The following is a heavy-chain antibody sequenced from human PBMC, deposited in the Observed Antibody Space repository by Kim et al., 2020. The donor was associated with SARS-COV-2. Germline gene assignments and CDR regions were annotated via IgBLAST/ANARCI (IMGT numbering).Heavy chain of an antibody. CDR1: GGSFSGYY. CDR3: ARGGSGWYLVAGRPPTYYYDGMDV. J-gene: IGHJ6*02. CDR2: INHSGST. V-gene: IGHV4-34*01. Sequence: SETLSLTCAVYGGSFSGYYWSWIRQPPGKGLEWIGEINHSGSTNYNPSLKSRVTISVDTSKNQFSLKLSSVTAADTAVYYCARGGSGWYLVAGRPPTYYYDGMDVWCQGTTVTVSS. D-gene: IGHD6-19*01.